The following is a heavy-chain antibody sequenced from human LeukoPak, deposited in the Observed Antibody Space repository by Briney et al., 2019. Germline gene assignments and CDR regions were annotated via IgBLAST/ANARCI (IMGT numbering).Heavy chain of an antibody. D-gene: IGHD1-26*01. CDR2: ISYDGSNK. CDR3: AKDLVIWWELQGIGAFDI. J-gene: IGHJ3*02. Sequence: GGSLRLSCAASGFTFSSYGMHWVRQAPGKGLKWVAVISYDGSNKYYADSVKGRFTISRDNSKNTLYLQMNSLRAEDTAVYYCAKDLVIWWELQGIGAFDIWGQGTMVTVSS. V-gene: IGHV3-30*18. CDR1: GFTFSSYG.